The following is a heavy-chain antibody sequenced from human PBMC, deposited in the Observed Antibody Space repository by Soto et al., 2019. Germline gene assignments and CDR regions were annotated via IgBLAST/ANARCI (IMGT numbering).Heavy chain of an antibody. V-gene: IGHV4-31*03. CDR1: GGSISSGGYY. CDR3: AGGGGFQIAEAGTRTSNPFDY. CDR2: IYYSGST. D-gene: IGHD6-13*01. J-gene: IGHJ4*02. Sequence: SETLSLTCTVSGGSISSGGYYWSWIRQHPGKGLEWIGYIYYSGSTYYNPSLKSRVTISVDTSKNQFSLKLSSVTAADTAVYCCAGGGGFQIAEAGTRTSNPFDYWGQGTLVTVSS.